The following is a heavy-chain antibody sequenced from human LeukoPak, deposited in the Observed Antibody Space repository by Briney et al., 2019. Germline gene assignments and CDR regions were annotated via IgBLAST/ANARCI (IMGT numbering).Heavy chain of an antibody. J-gene: IGHJ4*02. Sequence: SETLSLTCAVYGGSFSGYYWSWIRQPPGEGLEWIGEINHSGSTNYNPSLKSRVTISVDTSKNQFSLKLGSVTAADTAVYYCAGANSYSSGWYYWGQGTLVTVSS. CDR2: INHSGST. CDR3: AGANSYSSGWYY. CDR1: GGSFSGYY. V-gene: IGHV4-34*01. D-gene: IGHD6-19*01.